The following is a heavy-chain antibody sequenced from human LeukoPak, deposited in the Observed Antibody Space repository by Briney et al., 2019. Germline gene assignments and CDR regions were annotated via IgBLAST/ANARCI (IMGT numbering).Heavy chain of an antibody. D-gene: IGHD4-17*01. CDR3: ARQGLYGDCFVY. CDR1: GFTFSNYP. J-gene: IGHJ4*02. CDR2: ISNDGSNK. Sequence: GRSLRLSCAASGFTFSNYPMHWVRQALDKGLEWVAVISNDGSNKYYADSVKGRFTISSDNSKNTLYLQMNSLRAEDTAVYYCARQGLYGDCFVYWGQGTLVTVSS. V-gene: IGHV3-30-3*01.